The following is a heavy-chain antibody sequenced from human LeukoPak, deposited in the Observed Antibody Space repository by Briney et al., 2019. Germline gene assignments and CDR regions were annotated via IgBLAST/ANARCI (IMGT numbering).Heavy chain of an antibody. CDR2: ISSAGST. D-gene: IGHD3-10*01. V-gene: IGHV3-53*01. CDR3: AKDGSYYGSGSPIPNWFDP. CDR1: GFTFSSNY. Sequence: GGSLRLSCVVSGFTFSSNYMSWVRQAPGKGLEWVSVISSAGSTYYADSVKGRFAISRDDSKNTLYLQMNSLRAEDTAVYYCAKDGSYYGSGSPIPNWFDPWGQGTLVTVSS. J-gene: IGHJ5*02.